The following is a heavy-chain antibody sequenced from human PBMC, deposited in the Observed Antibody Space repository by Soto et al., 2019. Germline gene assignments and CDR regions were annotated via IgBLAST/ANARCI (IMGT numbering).Heavy chain of an antibody. Sequence: PGGSLRLSCAASGFTFNSYAMSWVRQAPGKGLEWVSTISGSGGSTYYADSVKGRFTISRDNSKNTLYLQMDSLRAEDTALYYCAKDSYSSSPTYFDYWGQGTLVTVSS. CDR1: GFTFNSYA. CDR2: ISGSGGST. D-gene: IGHD6-13*01. V-gene: IGHV3-23*01. CDR3: AKDSYSSSPTYFDY. J-gene: IGHJ4*02.